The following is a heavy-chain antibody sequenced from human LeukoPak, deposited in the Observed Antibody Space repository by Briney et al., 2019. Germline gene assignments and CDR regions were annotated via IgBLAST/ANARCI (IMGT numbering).Heavy chain of an antibody. V-gene: IGHV1-46*01. J-gene: IGHJ3*02. CDR3: ARDLITMVRGEEDAFDI. CDR2: INPSGGST. CDR1: GCTFTGYY. Sequence: ASVKVSCKASGCTFTGYYMHWVRQAPGQGLEWMGIINPSGGSTSYAQKFQGRVTMTRDTSTSTVYMELSSLRSEDTAVYYCARDLITMVRGEEDAFDIWGQGTMVTVSS. D-gene: IGHD3-10*01.